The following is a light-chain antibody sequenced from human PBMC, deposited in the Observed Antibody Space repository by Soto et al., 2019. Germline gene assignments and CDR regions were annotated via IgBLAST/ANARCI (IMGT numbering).Light chain of an antibody. CDR2: AAS. J-gene: IGKJ1*01. Sequence: IQLTQSRSSLSASLGDRVKISFRASQSVSKYLNWYQQKPGKAPKLLIYAASSLQSGVPSRFSGSVSGTDFTLTISSLQPEDFATYYCQQSYSTPRTSAQGAKVDI. V-gene: IGKV1-39*01. CDR1: QSVSKY. CDR3: QQSYSTPRT.